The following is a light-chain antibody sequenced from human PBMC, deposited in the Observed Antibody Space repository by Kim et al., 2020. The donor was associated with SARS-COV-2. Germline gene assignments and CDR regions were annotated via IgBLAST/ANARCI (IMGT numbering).Light chain of an antibody. CDR1: QSVSSY. CDR3: HKGSNWSPIT. J-gene: IGKJ5*01. Sequence: EMILPQSPSTLSWDPGERATFACRDSQSVSSYLAWSQQKPGQAPRLHIYDESNRATGIPAMFSGSGSGADFTLTICSLEPEDFAVYYCHKGSNWSPITFGQGKRLEIK. V-gene: IGKV3-11*01. CDR2: DES.